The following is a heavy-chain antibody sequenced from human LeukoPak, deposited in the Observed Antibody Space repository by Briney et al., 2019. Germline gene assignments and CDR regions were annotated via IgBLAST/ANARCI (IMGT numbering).Heavy chain of an antibody. J-gene: IGHJ4*02. D-gene: IGHD3-10*01. CDR1: VYTLTALA. Sequence: ASVKLSCKASVYTLTALAMHCGRQSPGQGRKGWGGFGPEDGETIYAQKFQGRVTMTEDTSTDTAYMELSSLRSEDTAVYYCATGWRFGETKVDYWGQGTLVTVSS. CDR3: ATGWRFGETKVDY. CDR2: FGPEDGET. V-gene: IGHV1-24*01.